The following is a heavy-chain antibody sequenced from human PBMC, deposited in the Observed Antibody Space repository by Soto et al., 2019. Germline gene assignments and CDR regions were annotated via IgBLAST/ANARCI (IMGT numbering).Heavy chain of an antibody. J-gene: IGHJ6*01. D-gene: IGHD3-10*01. Sequence: SVKVSCKASGDTFSSYAISWVRQAPGQGLEWMGGIIPIFGTANYAQKFQGRVTITADESTSTAYMELSSLRSEDTAVYYCARDGLSGDYYYYGMDVWGQGTTVPVSS. V-gene: IGHV1-69*13. CDR2: IIPIFGTA. CDR3: ARDGLSGDYYYYGMDV. CDR1: GDTFSSYA.